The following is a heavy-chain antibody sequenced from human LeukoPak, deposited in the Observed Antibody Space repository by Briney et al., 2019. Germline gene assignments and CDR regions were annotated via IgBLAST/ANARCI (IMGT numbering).Heavy chain of an antibody. V-gene: IGHV3-23*01. Sequence: PGGSLRLSCAASGFTFSSYAMSWVRQAPGKGLEWVSAISGSGGSTYYADSVKGRFTISRDNSKNTLYLQMNSLRAEDTAVYYCAKVPRDCSSTSCYGLFDYWGQGTLVTVSS. J-gene: IGHJ4*02. D-gene: IGHD2-2*01. CDR3: AKVPRDCSSTSCYGLFDY. CDR1: GFTFSSYA. CDR2: ISGSGGST.